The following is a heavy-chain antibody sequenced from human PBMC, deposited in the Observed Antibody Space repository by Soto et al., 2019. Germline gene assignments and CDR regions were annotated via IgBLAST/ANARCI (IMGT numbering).Heavy chain of an antibody. V-gene: IGHV1-69*13. D-gene: IGHD4-17*01. CDR2: IIPIFGTA. CDR3: ARVSAVHDYGDGFDP. CDR1: GGTFSSYA. J-gene: IGHJ5*02. Sequence: SVKVSCKASGGTFSSYAISWVRQAPGQGLEWMGGIIPIFGTANYAQKFQGRVTITADESTSTAYMELSSLRSEDTAVYYCARVSAVHDYGDGFDPWGQGTLVTVSS.